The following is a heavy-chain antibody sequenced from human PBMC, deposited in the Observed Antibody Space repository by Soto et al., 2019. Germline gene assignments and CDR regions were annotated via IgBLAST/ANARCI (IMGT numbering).Heavy chain of an antibody. CDR3: AKGSGVRGVTYFDY. V-gene: IGHV3-23*01. CDR2: ITGSGGST. Sequence: GGSLRLSCAASGFKFSSYAISWVRQAPGKGLEWLSSITGSGGSTYYTDSVKGRFAISRDNSRNTLYLQMNNLGVEDTAVYYCAKGSGVRGVTYFDYWGQGALVTVSS. D-gene: IGHD3-10*01. J-gene: IGHJ4*02. CDR1: GFKFSSYA.